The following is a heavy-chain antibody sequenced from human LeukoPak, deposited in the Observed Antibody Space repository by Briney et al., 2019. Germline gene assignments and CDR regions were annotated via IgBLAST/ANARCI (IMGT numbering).Heavy chain of an antibody. Sequence: GRSLRLSCAASGFTFDDYAMHWVRQAPGKGLEWVSGISWNSGSIGYADSVKGRFTISRDNAKNSLYLQMNSLRAEDTALYYCANDSSRTSYCYMDVWGKGTTVTVSS. CDR3: ANDSSRTSYCYMDV. J-gene: IGHJ6*03. V-gene: IGHV3-9*01. CDR1: GFTFDDYA. CDR2: ISWNSGSI. D-gene: IGHD1-14*01.